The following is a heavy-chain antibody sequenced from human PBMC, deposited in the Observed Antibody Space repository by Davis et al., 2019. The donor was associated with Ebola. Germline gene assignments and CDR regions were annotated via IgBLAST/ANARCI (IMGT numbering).Heavy chain of an antibody. V-gene: IGHV5-51*01. CDR3: ARGEDNRGWTSGWWFDS. J-gene: IGHJ5*01. Sequence: KVSCKGSGYSFTSYWIGWVRQMPGKGLEWMGIIYPGDSDTRYSPSFQGQVTISVDKSINTAYLRWSSLKASDTAVYFCARGEDNRGWTSGWWFDSWGQGTRVTVST. D-gene: IGHD6-19*01. CDR1: GYSFTSYW. CDR2: IYPGDSDT.